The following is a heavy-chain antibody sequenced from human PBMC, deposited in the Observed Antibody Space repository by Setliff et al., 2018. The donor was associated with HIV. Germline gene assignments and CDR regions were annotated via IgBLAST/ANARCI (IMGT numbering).Heavy chain of an antibody. J-gene: IGHJ5*02. CDR3: ARGRYYYDSSTYPNWFDP. Sequence: ETLSLTCTVSGGSISNSYRTWIRQPPGKGLEWIGYIYTSGSTNYNPSLKSRVIISVDTSKNRLSLKLSSMTAADTAMYYCARGRYYYDSSTYPNWFDPWGQGTLVTVSS. D-gene: IGHD3-22*01. V-gene: IGHV4-4*08. CDR2: IYTSGST. CDR1: GGSISNSY.